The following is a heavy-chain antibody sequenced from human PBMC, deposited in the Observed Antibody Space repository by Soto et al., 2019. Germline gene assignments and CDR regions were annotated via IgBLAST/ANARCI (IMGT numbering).Heavy chain of an antibody. Sequence: ASVKVSCKASGYTFTSYGISWVRQAPGQGLEWMGWISAYKGNTNYAQKLQGRVTMTTDTSTSTAYMELRSLRSDDTAVYDCARDVANRLFDPWGQGTLVTVSS. D-gene: IGHD2-15*01. V-gene: IGHV1-18*01. J-gene: IGHJ5*02. CDR2: ISAYKGNT. CDR3: ARDVANRLFDP. CDR1: GYTFTSYG.